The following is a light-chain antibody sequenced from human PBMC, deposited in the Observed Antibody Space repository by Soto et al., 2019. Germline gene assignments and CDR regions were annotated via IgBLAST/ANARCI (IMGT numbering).Light chain of an antibody. J-gene: IGLJ3*02. CDR1: SSNIGSNT. Sequence: QLVLTQPPSASGTPGQRVTISCSGSSSNIGSNTVNWYQQLPGTAPKLLIYSDNQRPSGVPDRFSGSKSGTSASLAISGLQSEDEADYYCAPWDDSLNGWVFGGGTKVTVL. CDR3: APWDDSLNGWV. V-gene: IGLV1-44*01. CDR2: SDN.